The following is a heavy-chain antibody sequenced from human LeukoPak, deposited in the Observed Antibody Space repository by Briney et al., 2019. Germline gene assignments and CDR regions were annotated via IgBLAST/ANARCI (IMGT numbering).Heavy chain of an antibody. J-gene: IGHJ4*02. V-gene: IGHV3-23*01. CDR3: GKGNTASRPGFVD. CDR2: ISGSGDSV. Sequence: GGSLRLSCAASGFTFTNYEMSWVRQAQGKGLEWLSSISGSGDSVFYADSVKGRFTISRDNSLNTLHLQMNSLRAEDTAFYYCGKGNTASRPGFVDWGQGTLVTVSS. CDR1: GFTFTNYE. D-gene: IGHD5-18*01.